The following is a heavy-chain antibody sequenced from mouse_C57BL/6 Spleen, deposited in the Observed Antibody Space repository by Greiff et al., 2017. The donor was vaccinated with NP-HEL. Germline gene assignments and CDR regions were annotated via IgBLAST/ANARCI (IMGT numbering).Heavy chain of an antibody. J-gene: IGHJ4*01. V-gene: IGHV1-5*01. Sequence: EVKLQESGTVLARPGASVKMSCKTSGYTFTSYWMHWVKQRPRQGLVWIGAIYPGNSDTSYNQKFKGKAKLTAVTSASTAYMELSSLTNEDSAVYYCTRSSYYSNFYYAMDYWGQGTSVTVSS. CDR2: IYPGNSDT. D-gene: IGHD2-5*01. CDR3: TRSSYYSNFYYAMDY. CDR1: GYTFTSYW.